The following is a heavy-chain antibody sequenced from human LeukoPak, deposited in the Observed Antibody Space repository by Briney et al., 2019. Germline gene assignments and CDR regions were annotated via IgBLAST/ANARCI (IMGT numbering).Heavy chain of an antibody. J-gene: IGHJ5*02. CDR1: GFTFSSYA. CDR2: IGGSGGGT. CDR3: AKESCSRMSCLCSRFDP. V-gene: IGHV3-23*01. Sequence: PGGSLRLSCAGSGFTFSSYAISWGRQAPGKGLEWVSVIGGSGGGTDYADSVKGRFTISRDDSKKTVYLQMRSLRAHDTALYYCAKESCSRMSCLCSRFDPWGQGTLVTVSS. D-gene: IGHD2-2*01.